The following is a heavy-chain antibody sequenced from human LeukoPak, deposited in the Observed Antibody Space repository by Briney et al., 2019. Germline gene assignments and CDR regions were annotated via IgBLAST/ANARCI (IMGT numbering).Heavy chain of an antibody. CDR2: INHSGST. V-gene: IGHV4-34*01. CDR3: ARGTTMVRGDGDYYYMDV. J-gene: IGHJ6*03. Sequence: PSETLSLTCAVYGGSFSGYYWSWIRQPPGKGLEWIGEINHSGSTNYNPSLKSRVTISVDTSRNQFSLKLSSVTAADTAVYYCARGTTMVRGDGDYYYMDVWGKGTTVTVSS. D-gene: IGHD3-10*01. CDR1: GGSFSGYY.